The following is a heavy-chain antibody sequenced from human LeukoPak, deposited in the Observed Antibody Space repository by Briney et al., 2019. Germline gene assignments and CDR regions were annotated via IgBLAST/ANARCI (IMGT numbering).Heavy chain of an antibody. CDR3: ARGLVVPPRRHVLRFLEWPQPPQNYYYYYMDV. J-gene: IGHJ6*03. V-gene: IGHV4-34*01. CDR1: GGSFSGYY. D-gene: IGHD3-3*01. Sequence: PSETLSLTCAVYGGSFSGYYWSWIRQPPGKGLEWIGEINHSGSTNYNPSLKSRVTISVDTSKNQFSLKLSSVTAADTAVYYCARGLVVPPRRHVLRFLEWPQPPQNYYYYYMDVWGKGTTVTVSS. CDR2: INHSGST.